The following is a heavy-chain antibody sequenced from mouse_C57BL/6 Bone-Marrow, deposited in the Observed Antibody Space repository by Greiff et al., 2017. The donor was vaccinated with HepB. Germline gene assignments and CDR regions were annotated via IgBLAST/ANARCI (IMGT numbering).Heavy chain of an antibody. Sequence: VQLKESGGDLVKPGGSLKLSCAASGFTFSSYGMSWVRQTPDKRLEWVATISSGGSYTYYPDSVKGRFTISRDNAKNTLYLQMSSLKSEDTAMYYCARHGTVVAMDYWGQGTSVTVSS. V-gene: IGHV5-6*01. CDR1: GFTFSSYG. CDR3: ARHGTVVAMDY. J-gene: IGHJ4*01. CDR2: ISSGGSYT. D-gene: IGHD1-1*01.